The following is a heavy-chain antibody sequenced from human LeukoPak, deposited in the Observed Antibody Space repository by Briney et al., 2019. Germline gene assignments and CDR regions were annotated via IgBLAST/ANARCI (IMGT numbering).Heavy chain of an antibody. CDR1: GGSFSGYY. CDR3: ARHPWAPTSCPDY. J-gene: IGHJ4*02. D-gene: IGHD2-2*01. Sequence: PSETLSLTCAVYGGSFSGYYWSWIRQPPGKGLEWIGEINHSGSTNYNPSLKSRVTISVDTSKNQFSLKLSSVTAADTAVYYCARHPWAPTSCPDYWGQGTLVTVSS. CDR2: INHSGST. V-gene: IGHV4-34*01.